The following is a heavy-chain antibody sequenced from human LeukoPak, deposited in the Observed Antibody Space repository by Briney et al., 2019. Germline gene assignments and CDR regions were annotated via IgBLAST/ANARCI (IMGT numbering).Heavy chain of an antibody. CDR1: GFTFSSYA. CDR3: AREGQGGYDLFDY. J-gene: IGHJ4*02. CDR2: ISYDGNNK. Sequence: PGRSLRLSCAASGFTFSSYAIHWVRQAPGKGLEWVALISYDGNNKYYADSVKGRFTISRDNSKNTLYLQMNSLRTEDTAVHYCAREGQGGYDLFDYWGQGTLVTVSS. V-gene: IGHV3-30-3*01. D-gene: IGHD5-12*01.